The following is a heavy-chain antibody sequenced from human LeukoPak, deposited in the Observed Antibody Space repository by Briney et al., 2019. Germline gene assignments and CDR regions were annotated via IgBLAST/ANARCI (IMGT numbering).Heavy chain of an antibody. J-gene: IGHJ5*02. CDR2: IYYSGST. D-gene: IGHD6-13*01. CDR3: ARDPTAAGKGAWFDP. V-gene: IGHV4-39*02. CDR1: GGSISSSGYY. Sequence: SETLSLTCTVSGGSISSSGYYWGWIRQPPGKGLEWIGSIYYSGSTYYNPSLKSRVTISVDTSKNQFFLKLSSVAAADTAVYYCARDPTAAGKGAWFDPWGQGTLVTVSS.